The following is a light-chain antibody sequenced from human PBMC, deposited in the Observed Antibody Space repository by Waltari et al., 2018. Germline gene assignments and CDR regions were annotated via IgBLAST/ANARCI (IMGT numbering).Light chain of an antibody. Sequence: QSALTQPASVSGSPGQSITISCTGTSSDVGAYNFVSWYQQHPAKAPKPMIYEVSNRPSGVSTRFSGSKSGNTAPLTISGLQAEDEAYYHCSSFTRSNTYVFGAGTKVTVL. CDR2: EVS. CDR1: SSDVGAYNF. V-gene: IGLV2-14*01. CDR3: SSFTRSNTYV. J-gene: IGLJ1*01.